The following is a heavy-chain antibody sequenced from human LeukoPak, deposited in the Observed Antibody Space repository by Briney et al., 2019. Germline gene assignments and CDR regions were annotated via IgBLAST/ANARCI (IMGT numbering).Heavy chain of an antibody. CDR2: VSYDGSSK. CDR3: AREEGGAGLYGFDI. CDR1: GFTFRTYA. Sequence: GRSLRLSCVVSGFTFRTYAMHWVRQAPGKGLEWVAVVSYDGSSKYYADSVQGRFTISRDNSRNTLHLQMNSLRAEDTAVYYCAREEGGAGLYGFDIWGQGTMVTVSS. V-gene: IGHV3-30-3*01. D-gene: IGHD1-26*01. J-gene: IGHJ3*02.